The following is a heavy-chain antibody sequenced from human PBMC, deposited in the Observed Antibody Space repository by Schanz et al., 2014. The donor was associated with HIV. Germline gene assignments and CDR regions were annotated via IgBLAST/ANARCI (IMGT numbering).Heavy chain of an antibody. CDR2: ISYDGSNK. J-gene: IGHJ6*02. Sequence: QVQLVESGGGVVQPGRSLRLSCAASGFTFSTYGMHWVRQAPGKGLEWAAFISYDGSNKYYADSVKGRFTISRDNSKNTLYVQMNSLRAEDTAVYYCARVATWDYYGMDVWGQGTTVTVSS. CDR3: ARVATWDYYGMDV. V-gene: IGHV3-30*03. CDR1: GFTFSTYG.